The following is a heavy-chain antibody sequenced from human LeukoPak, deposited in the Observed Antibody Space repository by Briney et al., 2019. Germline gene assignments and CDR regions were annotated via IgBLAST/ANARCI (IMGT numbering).Heavy chain of an antibody. CDR3: AREGGSGYYFDY. Sequence: SETLSLTCTVSGGSISSYYWSWIRQPPGKGLEWIGYIYYSGSTNYNPSLKSRVTISVDTSKNQFSLKLSSVTAAGTAVYYCAREGGSGYYFDYWGQGTLVTVSS. CDR2: IYYSGST. V-gene: IGHV4-59*01. D-gene: IGHD3-22*01. CDR1: GGSISSYY. J-gene: IGHJ4*02.